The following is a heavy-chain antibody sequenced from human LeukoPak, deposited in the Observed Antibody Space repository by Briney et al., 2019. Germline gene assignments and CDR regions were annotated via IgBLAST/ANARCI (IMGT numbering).Heavy chain of an antibody. V-gene: IGHV3-7*01. J-gene: IGHJ4*02. Sequence: SGGSLRLSCAASGFTFSNYWMNWVRQAPGKGLEWVANIKEDGSEKYYVDSVKGRFTISRDNAKNSLYLQMNGLRAEDTAVYYCARGMTRADYWGQGTLVTVSS. CDR3: ARGMTRADY. CDR2: IKEDGSEK. CDR1: GFTFSNYW. D-gene: IGHD2-21*02.